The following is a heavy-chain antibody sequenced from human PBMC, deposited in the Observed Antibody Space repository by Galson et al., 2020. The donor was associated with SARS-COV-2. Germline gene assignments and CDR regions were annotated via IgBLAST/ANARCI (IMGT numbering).Heavy chain of an antibody. V-gene: IGHV4-61*02. CDR1: GGSIDSGDYY. CDR2: IYTSGST. Sequence: SETLSLTCTVSGGSIDSGDYYWSWIRQPAGKRLEWIGRIYTSGSTNYNPSLKGRVTISFDTSKNQFSLKLTSVTAADTAIYYCARDDLEEGSSGYYSTYWGQGTLVTVSS. D-gene: IGHD3-22*01. J-gene: IGHJ4*02. CDR3: ARDDLEEGSSGYYSTY.